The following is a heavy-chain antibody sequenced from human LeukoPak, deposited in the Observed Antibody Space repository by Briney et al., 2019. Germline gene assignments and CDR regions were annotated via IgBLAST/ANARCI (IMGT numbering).Heavy chain of an antibody. V-gene: IGHV3-53*01. D-gene: IGHD6-19*01. CDR1: GFTVSSNY. CDR3: AKGEGYSSGWYYFDY. CDR2: IYSGGST. J-gene: IGHJ4*02. Sequence: GGSLRLSCAASGFTVSSNYMSWVRQAPGKGLEWVSVIYSGGSTYYADSVKGRFTISRDNSKNTLYLQMNSLRAEDTAVYYCAKGEGYSSGWYYFDYWGQGTLVTVSS.